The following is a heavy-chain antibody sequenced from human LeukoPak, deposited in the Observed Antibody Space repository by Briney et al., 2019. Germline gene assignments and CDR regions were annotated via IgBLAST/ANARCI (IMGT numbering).Heavy chain of an antibody. V-gene: IGHV3-30-3*01. CDR2: ISYDGSNK. CDR1: EFTFSSYA. Sequence: PGRSLRLTCAASEFTFSSYAMHWVRQAPGKGLEWVAVISYDGSNKYYADSVKGRFSISRDNAKNSLYLQMNSLRAEDTALYYCAKDIEAVAVAGTDFLAYYYYGMDVWGQGTTVTVSS. CDR3: AKDIEAVAVAGTDFLAYYYYGMDV. D-gene: IGHD6-19*01. J-gene: IGHJ6*02.